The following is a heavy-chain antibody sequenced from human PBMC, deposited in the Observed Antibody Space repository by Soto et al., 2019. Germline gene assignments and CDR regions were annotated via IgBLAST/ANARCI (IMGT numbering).Heavy chain of an antibody. CDR2: INAGNGNT. D-gene: IGHD3-22*01. CDR1: GYTFTSYA. CDR3: ARNYDSSGMIDN. V-gene: IGHV1-3*01. Sequence: ASVNVSCKASGYTFTSYAMHWVRQAPGQRLEWMGWINAGNGNTKYSQKFQGRVTITRDTSASTAYMELSSLRSEDTAVYYCARNYDSSGMIDNWGQGTLVTVSS. J-gene: IGHJ4*02.